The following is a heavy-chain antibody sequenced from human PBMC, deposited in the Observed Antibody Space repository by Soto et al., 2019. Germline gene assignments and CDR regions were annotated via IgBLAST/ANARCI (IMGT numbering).Heavy chain of an antibody. V-gene: IGHV3-30*03. J-gene: IGHJ6*04. CDR1: GFTFSSYG. D-gene: IGHD4-17*01. CDR2: ISYDGSNK. Sequence: QVQLVESGGGVVQPGRSLRLSCAASGFTFSSYGMHWVRQAPGKGLEWVAVISYDGSNKYYADSVKGRFTISRDNSKNSLYLQMNSLRAEDTAVYYCSHLQTTVNTYGMDVWGKGTTVTVSS. CDR3: SHLQTTVNTYGMDV.